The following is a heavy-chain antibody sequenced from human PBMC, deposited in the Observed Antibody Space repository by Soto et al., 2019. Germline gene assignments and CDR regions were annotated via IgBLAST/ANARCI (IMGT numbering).Heavy chain of an antibody. CDR1: GGSISSGGYS. CDR3: AISHAVAHITAAVH. CDR2: IYHSGST. Sequence: QLQLQESGSGLVKPSQTLSLTCAVSGGSISSGGYSWSWIRQPPGKGLEWIGYIYHSGSTYYNPSLKSRVTISVDRSKNQFSLKLSSVTAADTAVYYCAISHAVAHITAAVHWGQGTMVTVSS. D-gene: IGHD6-13*01. V-gene: IGHV4-30-2*01. J-gene: IGHJ4*02.